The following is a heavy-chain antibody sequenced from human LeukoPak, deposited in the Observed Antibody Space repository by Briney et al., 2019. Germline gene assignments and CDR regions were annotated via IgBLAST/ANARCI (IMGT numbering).Heavy chain of an antibody. V-gene: IGHV4-38-2*02. D-gene: IGHD3-3*01. CDR1: GYSISSGYY. J-gene: IGHJ4*02. Sequence: SETLSLTCTVSGYSISSGYYWGWIRQPPGKGLEWIGYVDHTGSTNFNPSLNGRVTISVDTSKNQFSLKLSSVTAADTAVYCCARVDYDFWSGFPQYFDYWGQGTLVTVSS. CDR2: VDHTGST. CDR3: ARVDYDFWSGFPQYFDY.